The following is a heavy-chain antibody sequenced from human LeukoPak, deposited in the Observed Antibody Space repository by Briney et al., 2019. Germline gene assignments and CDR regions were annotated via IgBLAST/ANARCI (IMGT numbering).Heavy chain of an antibody. CDR3: ARASRYYYDSSGQYNWFDP. Sequence: PSETLSLTCAVSGGSISSGGYSWSWIRQPPGKGLEWIGYIYHSGSTYYNPSLKSRVTISVDRSKNQFSLKLSSATAADTAVYYCARASRYYYDSSGQYNWFDPWGQGTLVTVSS. CDR2: IYHSGST. D-gene: IGHD3-22*01. CDR1: GGSISSGGYS. V-gene: IGHV4-30-2*01. J-gene: IGHJ5*02.